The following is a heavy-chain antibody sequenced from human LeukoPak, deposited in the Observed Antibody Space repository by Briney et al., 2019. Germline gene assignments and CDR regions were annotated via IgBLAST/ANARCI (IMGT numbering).Heavy chain of an antibody. CDR3: ASPFEYSSSSGDFQH. D-gene: IGHD6-6*01. CDR1: GFTFSSYS. CDR2: ISSSSSYI. Sequence: GGSLRLSCGASGFTFSSYSMNWVRQAPGKGLEWVSSISSSSSYIYYADSVKGRFTISRDNAKNSLYLQMNSLRAEDTAVYYCASPFEYSSSSGDFQHWGQGTLVTVSS. J-gene: IGHJ1*01. V-gene: IGHV3-21*01.